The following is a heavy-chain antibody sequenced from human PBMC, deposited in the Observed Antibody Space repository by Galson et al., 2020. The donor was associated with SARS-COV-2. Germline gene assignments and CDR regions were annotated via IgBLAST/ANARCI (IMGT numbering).Heavy chain of an antibody. Sequence: ASVKVSCKVSGYTLTELSMHWVRPAPGKGLEWMGGFDHEDGETIYVQKFQGRVTMTEDTSTETADMELSSLRSEGTAVYYCATPGIYDILAGCPAFDYWGQGTLVTVSS. J-gene: IGHJ4*02. V-gene: IGHV1-24*01. CDR1: GYTLTELS. CDR3: ATPGIYDILAGCPAFDY. D-gene: IGHD3-9*01. CDR2: FDHEDGET.